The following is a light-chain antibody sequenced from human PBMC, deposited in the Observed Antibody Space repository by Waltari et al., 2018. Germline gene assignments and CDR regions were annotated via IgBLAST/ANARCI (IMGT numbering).Light chain of an antibody. CDR3: CSYAGSYTWG. J-gene: IGLJ3*02. CDR2: DVS. Sequence: QSALTQPRPLSGSPGQSVTISCPGTSRHGGGYNYVYWYQQHPGKAPKLLLYDVSTRPSGVPDRFSGSKSGNTASLTISGLQAEDEADYYCCSYAGSYTWGFGGGTKLTVL. CDR1: SRHGGGYNY. V-gene: IGLV2-11*02.